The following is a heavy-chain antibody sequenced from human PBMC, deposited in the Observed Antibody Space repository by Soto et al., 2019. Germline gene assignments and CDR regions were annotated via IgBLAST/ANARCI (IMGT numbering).Heavy chain of an antibody. CDR1: GYTFTSYG. Sequence: ASVKVSCKASGYTFTSYGISWVRQAPGQGLEWMGWISAYNGNTNYAQKLQGRVTMTTDTSTSTAYMELRSLRSDDTAVYYCAREPRGDFWAGYFQHWGQGTLVTVSS. CDR3: AREPRGDFWAGYFQH. V-gene: IGHV1-18*04. CDR2: ISAYNGNT. J-gene: IGHJ1*01. D-gene: IGHD3-3*01.